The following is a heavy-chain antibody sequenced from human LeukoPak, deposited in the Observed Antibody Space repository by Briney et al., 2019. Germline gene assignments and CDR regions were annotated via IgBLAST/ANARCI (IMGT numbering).Heavy chain of an antibody. CDR1: GGSFSGYY. D-gene: IGHD6-19*01. J-gene: IGHJ3*02. CDR2: INHSGST. V-gene: IGHV4-34*01. CDR3: ARLEQWVDAFDI. Sequence: SETLSLTCAVYGGSFSGYYWRWIRQPPGKGLEWIGEINHSGSTNYNPSLKSRVTISVDTSKNQFSLKLSSVTAADTAVYYCARLEQWVDAFDIWGQGTMVTVSS.